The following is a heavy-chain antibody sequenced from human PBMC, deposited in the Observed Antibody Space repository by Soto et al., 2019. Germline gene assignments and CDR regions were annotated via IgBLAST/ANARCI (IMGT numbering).Heavy chain of an antibody. CDR1: GYTFTGYY. J-gene: IGHJ4*02. CDR3: ARPYCSGGSCYLYYFDY. D-gene: IGHD2-15*01. Sequence: ASVKVSCKASGYTFTGYYMHWVRQAPGQGLEWMGWINPNSGGTNYAQKFQGWVTMTRDTSISTAYMELSRLRSDDTAVYYCARPYCSGGSCYLYYFDYWGQGTLVTVSS. CDR2: INPNSGGT. V-gene: IGHV1-2*04.